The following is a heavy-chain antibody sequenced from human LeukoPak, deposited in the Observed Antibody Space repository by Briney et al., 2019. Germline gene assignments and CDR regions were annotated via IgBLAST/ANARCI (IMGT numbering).Heavy chain of an antibody. CDR2: INHSGST. CDR1: GGSFSGYY. Sequence: SETLSLTCAVYGGSFSGYYWSWIRQPPGKGLEWIGEINHSGSTNYNPSLKSRVTISVDTSKNQFSLKLSSVTAEDTAVYYCARLDFWSGYYTDYWGQGTLVTVSS. CDR3: ARLDFWSGYYTDY. D-gene: IGHD3-3*01. V-gene: IGHV4-34*01. J-gene: IGHJ4*02.